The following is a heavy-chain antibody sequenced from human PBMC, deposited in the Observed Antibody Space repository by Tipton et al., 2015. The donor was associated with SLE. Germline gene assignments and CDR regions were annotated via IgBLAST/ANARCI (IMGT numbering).Heavy chain of an antibody. V-gene: IGHV4-59*01. J-gene: IGHJ4*02. CDR2: IYYSGST. CDR1: GGSISSYY. Sequence: TLSLTCTVSGGSISSYYWSWIRQPPGKGLEWIGYIYYSGSTNYNPSLKSRVTISVDTSKNQFSLKLSSVTAADTAVYYCAGGTGTTSGDCFDYWGQGTLVPVSS. D-gene: IGHD1-1*01. CDR3: AGGTGTTSGDCFDY.